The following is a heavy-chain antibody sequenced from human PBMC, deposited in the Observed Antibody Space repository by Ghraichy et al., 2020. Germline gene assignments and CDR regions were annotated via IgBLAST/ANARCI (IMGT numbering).Heavy chain of an antibody. D-gene: IGHD6-19*01. CDR2: INYSGST. J-gene: IGHJ4*02. CDR3: ARGPYSGWYFEVYFDD. V-gene: IGHV4-34*01. Sequence: SETLSLTCAVYGGSFSGYYWSWSRQPPGKGLEWIGEINYSGSTNYNTSLKSRVTISVDTSKNQFSLKLSSVTAADTAVYYCARGPYSGWYFEVYFDDCGQGTLLSVSS. CDR1: GGSFSGYY.